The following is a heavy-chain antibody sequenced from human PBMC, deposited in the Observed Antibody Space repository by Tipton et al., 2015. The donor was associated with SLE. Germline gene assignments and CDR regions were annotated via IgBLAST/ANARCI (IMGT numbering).Heavy chain of an antibody. CDR1: GGSFSGYY. Sequence: TLSLTCAVYGGSFSGYYWSWIRQPPGKGLEWIGEINHSGGTNYNPSLKSRVTMSVDTSKNQFSLKLRSVTAADTAVYYCARAPGLDRDYYYYYYMDVWGKGTAVTVSS. D-gene: IGHD3/OR15-3a*01. CDR2: INHSGGT. V-gene: IGHV4-34*01. J-gene: IGHJ6*03. CDR3: ARAPGLDRDYYYYYYMDV.